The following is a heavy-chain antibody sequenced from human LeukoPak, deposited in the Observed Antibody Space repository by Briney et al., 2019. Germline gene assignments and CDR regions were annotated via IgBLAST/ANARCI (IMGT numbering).Heavy chain of an antibody. CDR2: IIPIFGTA. D-gene: IGHD3-22*01. CDR3: AREGVYYYDSSGYSITDY. CDR1: GGTFSSYA. J-gene: IGHJ4*02. V-gene: IGHV1-69*05. Sequence: SVKVSCKAPGGTFSSYAISWVRQAPGQGLEWMGGIIPIFGTANYAQKFQGRVTMTTDTSTSTAYMELRSLRSDDTAVYYCAREGVYYYDSSGYSITDYWGQGTLVTVSS.